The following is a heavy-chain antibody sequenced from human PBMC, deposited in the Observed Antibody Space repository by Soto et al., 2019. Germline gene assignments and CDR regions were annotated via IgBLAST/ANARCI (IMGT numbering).Heavy chain of an antibody. V-gene: IGHV3-23*01. D-gene: IGHD5-12*01. J-gene: IGHJ4*02. CDR1: GFTFSSYA. Sequence: GGSLRLSCAASGFTFSSYAMSWVRQAPGKGLEWVSAISGSGGSTYYADSVKGRFTISRDNSKNTLYLQMNSLRAEDTALYYCAKDYRYSRDGYNFFDYWGQGTLVTVSS. CDR2: ISGSGGST. CDR3: AKDYRYSRDGYNFFDY.